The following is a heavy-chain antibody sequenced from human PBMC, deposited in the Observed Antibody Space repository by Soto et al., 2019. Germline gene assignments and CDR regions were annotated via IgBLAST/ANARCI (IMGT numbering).Heavy chain of an antibody. CDR2: IFHGGIT. V-gene: IGHV4-30-2*01. CDR1: GAHITWGDYS. CDR3: ARGRVVVPAAVMFNCLGP. D-gene: IGHD2-2*01. Sequence: SETLSLTCAISGAHITWGDYSWNWIRQPPGKGLEWIGYIFHGGITYYNPSLRSRVTISVDRSRTQYPLKMSSVPAADPAVYCCARGRVVVPAAVMFNCLGPWGQGALVTVS. J-gene: IGHJ5*02.